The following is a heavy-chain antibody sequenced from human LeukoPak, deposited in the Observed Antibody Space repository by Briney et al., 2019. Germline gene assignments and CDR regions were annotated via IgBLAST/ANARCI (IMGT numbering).Heavy chain of an antibody. Sequence: ASETLSLTCTVSGGSISSYYWSWIRQPPGKGLEWIGYIYYSGSTNYNPSLKSRVTISVDTSKNQFSLKLSSVTAADTAVYYCARALSSYYYDSSGYRFDYWGQGTLVTVSS. J-gene: IGHJ4*02. CDR3: ARALSSYYYDSSGYRFDY. CDR2: IYYSGST. D-gene: IGHD3-22*01. V-gene: IGHV4-59*01. CDR1: GGSISSYY.